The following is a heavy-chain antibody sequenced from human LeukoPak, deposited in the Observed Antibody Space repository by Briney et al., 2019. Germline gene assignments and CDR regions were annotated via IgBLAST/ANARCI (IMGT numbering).Heavy chain of an antibody. CDR1: GGTFSSYA. V-gene: IGHV1-69*13. CDR2: IIPIFGTA. D-gene: IGHD6-13*01. J-gene: IGHJ3*02. CDR3: ARGNRLYISSWSSLAFDI. Sequence: SVKVSCKASGGTFSSYAISWVRQAPGQGLEWMGGIIPIFGTANYAQKFQGRVTITADESTSTAYMELSSLRSEDTAVYYCARGNRLYISSWSSLAFDIWGQGTMVTVSS.